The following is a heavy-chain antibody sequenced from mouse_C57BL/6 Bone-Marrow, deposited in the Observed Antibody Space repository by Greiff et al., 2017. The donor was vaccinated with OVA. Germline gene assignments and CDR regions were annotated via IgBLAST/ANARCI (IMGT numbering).Heavy chain of an antibody. D-gene: IGHD1-1*01. V-gene: IGHV1-26*01. CDR2: INPNNGGT. Sequence: VQLQQSGPELVKPGASVKISCKASGYTFTDYYMNWVKQSHGKSLEWIGDINPNNGGTSYNQKFKGKATLTVDKSSSTAYMELRSLTSEDSAVYYCARKEPDYYGSSYWYFDVWGTGTTVTVSS. CDR3: ARKEPDYYGSSYWYFDV. J-gene: IGHJ1*03. CDR1: GYTFTDYY.